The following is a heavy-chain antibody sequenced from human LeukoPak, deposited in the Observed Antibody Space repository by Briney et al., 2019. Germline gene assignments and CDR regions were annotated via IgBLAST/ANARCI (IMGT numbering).Heavy chain of an antibody. CDR2: ISGSGGST. Sequence: QAGGSLRLSCAASGFTFSSYAMSWVRQAPGKGLEWVSAISGSGGSTYYADSVKGRFTISRDNSENTLYLQMNSLRAEDTAVYYCAVRAVANLVWFYFDYWGQGTLVTVSS. V-gene: IGHV3-23*01. D-gene: IGHD6-19*01. CDR1: GFTFSSYA. J-gene: IGHJ4*02. CDR3: AVRAVANLVWFYFDY.